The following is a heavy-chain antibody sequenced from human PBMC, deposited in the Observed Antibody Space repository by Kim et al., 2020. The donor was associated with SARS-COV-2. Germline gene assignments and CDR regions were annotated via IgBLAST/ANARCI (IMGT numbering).Heavy chain of an antibody. CDR2: IWYDGSNK. Sequence: GGSLRLSCAASGFTFSSYGMHWVRQAPGKGLEWVAVIWYDGSNKYYADSVKGRFTISRDNSKNTLYLQMNSLRAEDTAVYYCARDTAGGYGDYVYGPDYWGQGTLVTVSS. CDR1: GFTFSSYG. D-gene: IGHD4-17*01. J-gene: IGHJ4*02. CDR3: ARDTAGGYGDYVYGPDY. V-gene: IGHV3-33*01.